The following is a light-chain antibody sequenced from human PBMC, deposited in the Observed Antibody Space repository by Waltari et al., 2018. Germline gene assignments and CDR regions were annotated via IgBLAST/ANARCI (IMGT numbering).Light chain of an antibody. J-gene: IGKJ1*01. CDR1: QTINNY. V-gene: IGKV1-39*01. CDR3: QQSYNSPWT. Sequence: DIQMTQSPSSLSASVGDRVPITCRTSQTINNYVNWYQQKPGKAPNLLIYAASILQSGVPTRFSGTGAGTNFTLTIGSLQSEDFATYYCQQSYNSPWTFGQGTKVEI. CDR2: AAS.